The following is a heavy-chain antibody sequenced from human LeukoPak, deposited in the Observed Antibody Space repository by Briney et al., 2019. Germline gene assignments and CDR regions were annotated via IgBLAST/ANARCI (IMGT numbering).Heavy chain of an antibody. D-gene: IGHD6-13*01. CDR2: IFYSGNT. CDR3: ARQASWLPYFDL. Sequence: KPSETLSLTCTVSGGSISGYYWSWIRQPPGQGPEWIGYIFYSGNTNYNPTLKSRVTISVDTSGNQFSLRLSSVTAADTAVYFCARQASWLPYFDLWGRGTLVAVSS. CDR1: GGSISGYY. V-gene: IGHV4-59*08. J-gene: IGHJ2*01.